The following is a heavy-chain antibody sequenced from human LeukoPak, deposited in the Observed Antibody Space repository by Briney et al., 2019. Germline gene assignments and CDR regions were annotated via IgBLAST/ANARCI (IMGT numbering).Heavy chain of an antibody. J-gene: IGHJ6*02. V-gene: IGHV1-2*02. CDR1: GYTFTSYD. CDR2: INPNSGGT. D-gene: IGHD3-10*01. Sequence: ASVKVSCKASGYTFTSYDINWVRQAPGQGLECMGWINPNSGGTNYAQRFQGRVTMTRDTSISTAYMELSRLTSDDTAVYYCASNMVRGVILYGMDVWGQGTTVTVSS. CDR3: ASNMVRGVILYGMDV.